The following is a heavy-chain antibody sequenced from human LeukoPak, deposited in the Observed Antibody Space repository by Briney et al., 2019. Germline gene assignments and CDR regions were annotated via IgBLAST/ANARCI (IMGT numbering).Heavy chain of an antibody. CDR3: ARHPYYYDSYYFDY. V-gene: IGHV1-8*01. D-gene: IGHD3-22*01. CDR2: MNPNSGNT. J-gene: IGHJ4*02. CDR1: GYTFTSYD. Sequence: ASVKVSCKASGYTFTSYDINWVRQATGQGLEWMGWMNPNSGNTGYAEKFQGRVTMTSTTSISTAYLQWSGLKASDTAMYYCARHPYYYDSYYFDYWGQGTLVTVSS.